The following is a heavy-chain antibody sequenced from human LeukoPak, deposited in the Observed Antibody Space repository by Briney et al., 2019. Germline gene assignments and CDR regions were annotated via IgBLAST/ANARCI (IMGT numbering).Heavy chain of an antibody. CDR3: AKDLPGGVLTGYYLFDY. D-gene: IGHD3-9*01. Sequence: GGSLRLSCAASEFSVGSNYVTWVRQAPGKGLEWVSSIFHSGGEIHYADSVKGRFTISRDNSKNTLYLQMNSLRAEDTAVYYCAKDLPGGVLTGYYLFDYWGQGTLVTVSS. V-gene: IGHV3-23*01. CDR1: EFSVGSNY. J-gene: IGHJ4*02. CDR2: IFHSGGEI.